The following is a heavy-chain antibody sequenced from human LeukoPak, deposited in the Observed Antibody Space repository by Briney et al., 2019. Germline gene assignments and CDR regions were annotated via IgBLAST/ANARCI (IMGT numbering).Heavy chain of an antibody. V-gene: IGHV1-46*01. D-gene: IGHD5-12*01. CDR2: INPSGGST. J-gene: IGHJ5*02. CDR3: ARVKWPAENWFDP. CDR1: GYTFTSYY. Sequence: SSVKVSCKASGYTFTSYYIHWVRQAPGQGLEWMGLINPSGGSTSYAQKFQGRVTMTRDTSTSTVYMELSSLRSEDTAVYYCARVKWPAENWFDPWGQGTLVTVSS.